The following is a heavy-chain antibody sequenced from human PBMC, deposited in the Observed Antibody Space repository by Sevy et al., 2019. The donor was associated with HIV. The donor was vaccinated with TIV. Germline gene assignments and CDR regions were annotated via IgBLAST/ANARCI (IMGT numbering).Heavy chain of an antibody. CDR2: IRDDGSNK. CDR3: ANRGYCSSTSCYGMDHFDY. J-gene: IGHJ4*02. D-gene: IGHD2-2*01. CDR1: GFTFSSYG. V-gene: IGHV3-30*02. Sequence: VGSLRLSCAASGFTFSSYGMHWVRQAPGKGLEWVAFIRDDGSNKDDADSVKGRFTISRDNSKNTLYLQMNSLRAEDTAVYYCANRGYCSSTSCYGMDHFDYWGQGTLVTVSS.